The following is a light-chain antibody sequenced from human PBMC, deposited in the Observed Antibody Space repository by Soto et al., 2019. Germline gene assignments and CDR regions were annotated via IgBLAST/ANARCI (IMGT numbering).Light chain of an antibody. CDR2: DAS. CDR3: QLYGTSPP. CDR1: QSVSSY. J-gene: IGKJ1*01. V-gene: IGKV3-11*01. Sequence: EIVLTQSPATLSLSPGERATLSCRASQSVSSYLAWYQQKPGQAPRLLIYDASNRATGIPARFSGSASGADFTLTIDRLEPEDFAVYYCQLYGTSPPFGQGTKVDIK.